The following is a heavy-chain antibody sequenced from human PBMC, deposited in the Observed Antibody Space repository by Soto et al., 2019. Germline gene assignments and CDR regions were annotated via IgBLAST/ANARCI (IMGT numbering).Heavy chain of an antibody. J-gene: IGHJ4*02. Sequence: GESLKISCKGSGYTFTRYWIGWVRQMPGKGLEWMGIIYPGDSDTRYSPSFQGQVTISADKSISTAYLQWSSLKASDTAVYYCSRDFKKGSYLDYWGQGTLVTVSS. CDR3: SRDFKKGSYLDY. V-gene: IGHV5-51*01. CDR1: GYTFTRYW. CDR2: IYPGDSDT. D-gene: IGHD3-10*01.